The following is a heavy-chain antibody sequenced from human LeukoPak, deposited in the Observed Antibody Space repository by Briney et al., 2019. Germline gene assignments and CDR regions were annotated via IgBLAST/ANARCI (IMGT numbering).Heavy chain of an antibody. V-gene: IGHV4-30-2*01. J-gene: IGHJ6*02. CDR3: ARAPIFGVVIGVMDV. CDR1: GGSISSGGYS. CDR2: IYHSGST. Sequence: PSETQSLTCAVSGGSISSGGYSWSWIRQPPGKGLEWIGYIYHSGSTYYNPSLKSRVTISVDRSKNQFSLKLSSVTAADTAVYYCARAPIFGVVIGVMDVWGQGTTVTVSS. D-gene: IGHD3-3*02.